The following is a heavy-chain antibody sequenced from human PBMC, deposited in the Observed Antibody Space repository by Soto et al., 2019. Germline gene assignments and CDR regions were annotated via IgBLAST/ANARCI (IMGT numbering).Heavy chain of an antibody. V-gene: IGHV4-30-4*01. D-gene: IGHD4-4*01. CDR2: IYYSGST. CDR1: GGSISSGDYY. CDR3: ARGKMTTSLYYYYYYGMDV. J-gene: IGHJ6*02. Sequence: QVRLQESGPGLVKPSQTLSLTCTVSGGSISSGDYYWSWIRQPPGKGLEWIGYIYYSGSTYYNPSLKSRVTISVDTSKNQFSLKLSSVTAADTAVYYCARGKMTTSLYYYYYYGMDVWGQGTTVTVSS.